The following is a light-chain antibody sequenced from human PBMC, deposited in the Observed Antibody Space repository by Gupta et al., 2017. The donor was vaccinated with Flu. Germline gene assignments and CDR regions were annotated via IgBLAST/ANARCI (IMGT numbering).Light chain of an antibody. CDR2: GEN. Sequence: LGTTTKITCQGAGVRNYYAGWYQPKPGQATVLVFGENNRPSGIPDRFSGSRSGTIASLTITGAQAEDEADYYCNSRDSSNNDYVFGTGTKVTVL. J-gene: IGLJ1*01. CDR1: GVRNYY. CDR3: NSRDSSNNDYV. V-gene: IGLV3-19*01.